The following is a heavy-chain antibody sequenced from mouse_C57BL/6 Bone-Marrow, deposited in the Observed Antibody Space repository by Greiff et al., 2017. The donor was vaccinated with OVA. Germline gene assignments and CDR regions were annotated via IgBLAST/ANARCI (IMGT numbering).Heavy chain of an antibody. D-gene: IGHD1-1*01. V-gene: IGHV14-4*01. CDR2: IDPENGDT. Sequence: VQLQQSGAELVRPGASVKLSCTASGFNITDDYMHWVKQRPEQGLEWIGWIDPENGDTEYASKFQGKATITADTSSNTAYLQLSSLTSEDTAVYYCTPYGSSLYYAMDYWGQGTSVTVSS. CDR3: TPYGSSLYYAMDY. CDR1: GFNITDDY. J-gene: IGHJ4*01.